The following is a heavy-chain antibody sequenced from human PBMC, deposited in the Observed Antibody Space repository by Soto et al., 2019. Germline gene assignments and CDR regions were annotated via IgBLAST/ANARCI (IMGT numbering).Heavy chain of an antibody. Sequence: PSETLCLTCRVSGDSINSHDWNWTRQPPGKGLEWIGYIYYVGSTNYAPSLQRRVTMSVDTSKNQGSLKLRYVTAADAAVYYCVRQRGNYFDFWGQGTLVTVSS. CDR2: IYYVGST. J-gene: IGHJ4*02. V-gene: IGHV4-59*11. D-gene: IGHD3-10*01. CDR1: GDSINSHD. CDR3: VRQRGNYFDF.